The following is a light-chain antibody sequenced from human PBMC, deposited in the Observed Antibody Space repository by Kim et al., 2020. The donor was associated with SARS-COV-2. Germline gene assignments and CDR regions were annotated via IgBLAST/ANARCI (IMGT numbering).Light chain of an antibody. CDR1: QSVYSN. J-gene: IGKJ2*01. CDR2: DAS. Sequence: VSPGERVTLSCRASQSVYSNLAWYQQRPGQAPRLLIYDASTRATGIPARFSGSGSGTDFTLTISSLQSEDFALYYCQQYDNWPPYTFGQGTKLEI. V-gene: IGKV3-15*01. CDR3: QQYDNWPPYT.